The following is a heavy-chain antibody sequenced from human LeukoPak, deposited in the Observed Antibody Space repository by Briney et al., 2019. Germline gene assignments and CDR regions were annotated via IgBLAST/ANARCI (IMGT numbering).Heavy chain of an antibody. CDR1: GFTFSSHS. CDR3: ASWAGTTAGFSGPFDF. Sequence: PGGSLRLSCAASGFTFSSHSMNWVRQAPGKGLEWVSHIRSSSRTTYYADSVKGRFTISRDDAKNSLYLQMNSLRGEDTAVYYCASWAGTTAGFSGPFDFWGQGTLVTVSS. V-gene: IGHV3-48*01. CDR2: IRSSSRTT. D-gene: IGHD6-25*01. J-gene: IGHJ4*02.